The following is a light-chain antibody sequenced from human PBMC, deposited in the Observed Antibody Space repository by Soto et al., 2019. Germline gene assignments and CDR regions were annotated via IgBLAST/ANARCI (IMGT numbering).Light chain of an antibody. J-gene: IGLJ3*02. Sequence: QSVLTQPASVSGSPGQSITISCTGTSSDVGGYNYVSWYQQHPGKAPKLMIYEVSKRPSGVSNRFSGSKSGNTASLTISGLQAEDEADYYCISYISSSTRVFGGGTKLTVL. CDR3: ISYISSSTRV. CDR1: SSDVGGYNY. CDR2: EVS. V-gene: IGLV2-14*01.